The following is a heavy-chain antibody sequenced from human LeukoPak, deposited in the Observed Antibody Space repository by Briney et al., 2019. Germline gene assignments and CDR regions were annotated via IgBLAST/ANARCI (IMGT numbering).Heavy chain of an antibody. CDR2: ISGSGGNT. J-gene: IGHJ4*02. CDR3: AEEVGNTYPTFDY. D-gene: IGHD1-26*01. V-gene: IGHV3-23*01. Sequence: GVSLRLSCAASGFTFSNYVMSWVRQAPGKGLEWVSSISGSGGNTYYADSVKGRFIISRDNSKNTLYLQMNSLRAEDTALYYCAEEVGNTYPTFDYWGQGTLVTVSS. CDR1: GFTFSNYV.